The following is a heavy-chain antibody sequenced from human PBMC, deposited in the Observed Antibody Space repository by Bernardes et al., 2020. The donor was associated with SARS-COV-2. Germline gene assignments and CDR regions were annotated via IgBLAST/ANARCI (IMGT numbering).Heavy chain of an antibody. Sequence: SETLSLICAVYGGSFRGYYWNWIRQPPGKGLEWIGEINHSGSTNYNPSLKSRVTISVDTSKNQFSLKLTSVTAADTAVYYCARGRSGRNGYPKPGDYWGQGTLVTVSS. CDR3: ARGRSGRNGYPKPGDY. CDR1: GGSFRGYY. CDR2: INHSGST. D-gene: IGHD5-12*01. V-gene: IGHV4-34*01. J-gene: IGHJ4*02.